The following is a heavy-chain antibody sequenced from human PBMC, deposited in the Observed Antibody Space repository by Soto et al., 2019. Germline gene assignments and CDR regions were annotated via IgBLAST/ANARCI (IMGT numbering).Heavy chain of an antibody. V-gene: IGHV1-18*04. Sequence: QVQLVQSGAEVKKPGASVKVSCKASGYTFTSYGISWVRQAPGQGLEWMGWISAYNGNTNYAQKLQGRVTMTTDTSTSPAYMELRSLRSDDTAVYYCAREGYCSSTSCYEYYYYGMDVWGQGTTVTVSS. CDR1: GYTFTSYG. CDR2: ISAYNGNT. D-gene: IGHD2-2*01. J-gene: IGHJ6*02. CDR3: AREGYCSSTSCYEYYYYGMDV.